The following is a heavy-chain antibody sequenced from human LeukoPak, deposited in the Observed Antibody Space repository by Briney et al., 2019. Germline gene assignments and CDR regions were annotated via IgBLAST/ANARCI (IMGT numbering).Heavy chain of an antibody. D-gene: IGHD1-26*01. CDR2: VYYSGST. CDR1: GGSISGSNYY. J-gene: IGHJ4*02. CDR3: ARCTEATVY. Sequence: SETLSLTCTVSGGSISGSNYYWGWIRQPPGKGLEWIGSVYYSGSTYYNPSLKSRVTISVDTSKNQFSLKLSSVTAADTAVYYCARCTEATVYWGQGTLVTVSS. V-gene: IGHV4-39*01.